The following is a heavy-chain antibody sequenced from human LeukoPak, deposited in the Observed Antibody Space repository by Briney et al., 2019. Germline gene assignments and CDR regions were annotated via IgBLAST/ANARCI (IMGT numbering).Heavy chain of an antibody. V-gene: IGHV3-48*03. CDR3: AKAQWELLPYYYYYYMDV. J-gene: IGHJ6*03. CDR1: GFTFSSYE. Sequence: GGSLRLSCAASGFTFSSYEMNWVRQAPGKGLEWVSYISSSGSTIYYADSVKGRFTISRDNAKNSLYLQMNSLRAEDTAVYYCAKAQWELLPYYYYYYMDVWGKGTTVTISS. CDR2: ISSSGSTI. D-gene: IGHD1-26*01.